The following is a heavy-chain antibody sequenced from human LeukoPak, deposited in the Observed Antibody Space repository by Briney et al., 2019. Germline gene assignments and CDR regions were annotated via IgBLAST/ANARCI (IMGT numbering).Heavy chain of an antibody. J-gene: IGHJ4*02. CDR2: INHSGST. Sequence: SETLSLTCAVYGGSFSGYYWSWIRQPPEKGLEWIGEINHSGSTNYNPSLKSRVTISVDTSKNQFSLKLSSVTAADTAVYYCARVITMVRGVIIKLFDYWGQGTLVTVS. CDR3: ARVITMVRGVIIKLFDY. V-gene: IGHV4-34*01. D-gene: IGHD3-10*01. CDR1: GGSFSGYY.